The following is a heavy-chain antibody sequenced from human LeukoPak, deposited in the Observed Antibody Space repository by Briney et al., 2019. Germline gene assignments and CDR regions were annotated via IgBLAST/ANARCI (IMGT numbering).Heavy chain of an antibody. J-gene: IGHJ4*02. CDR3: AISVVRPAPFDF. CDR2: LNEDGSDK. D-gene: IGHD2-15*01. Sequence: GGSLRLSCTASGFTFRIYWMSWVRQAPGRGLEWVAMLNEDGSDKYYVDAVKGRFTISRDNAKNSLYLQMNSLRAEDTAVYYCAISVVRPAPFDFWGQGTLVTVSS. V-gene: IGHV3-7*01. CDR1: GFTFRIYW.